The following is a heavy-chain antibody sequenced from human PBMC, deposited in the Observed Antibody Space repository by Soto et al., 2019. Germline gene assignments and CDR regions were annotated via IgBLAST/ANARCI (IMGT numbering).Heavy chain of an antibody. V-gene: IGHV3-48*03. D-gene: IGHD6-19*01. Sequence: EVQLVESGGGLVQPGGSLRLSCAASGFTFSSYEMNWVRQAPGKGLEWVSYISSSGSTIYYADSVKGRFTISRDNAKNSLYLQMNSLIAEDTAVYYCASSTPSIAVAGYYYYYGMDVWGQGTTVTVSS. CDR2: ISSSGSTI. CDR3: ASSTPSIAVAGYYYYYGMDV. CDR1: GFTFSSYE. J-gene: IGHJ6*02.